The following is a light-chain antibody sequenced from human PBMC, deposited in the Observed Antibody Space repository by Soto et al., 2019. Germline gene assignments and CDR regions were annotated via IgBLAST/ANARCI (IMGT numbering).Light chain of an antibody. Sequence: QSVLTQPPSVSAAPGQKVTISCSGSSSNIGNNSVSWYQQLPGTAPKLLIYDNNKRPSGIPDRCSGSKSGTSATLGITGLQTGDEADYYCGPWDSSLSPLYVSGTWTKLTVL. CDR1: SSNIGNNS. V-gene: IGLV1-51*01. CDR3: GPWDSSLSPLYV. J-gene: IGLJ1*01. CDR2: DNN.